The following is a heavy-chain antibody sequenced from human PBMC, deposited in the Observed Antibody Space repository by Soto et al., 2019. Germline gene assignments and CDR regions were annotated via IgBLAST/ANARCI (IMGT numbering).Heavy chain of an antibody. CDR2: IYYSGST. V-gene: IGHV4-30-4*01. Sequence: QVQLQESGPGLVKPSQTLSLTCTVSGGSISSGDYYWSWIRQPPGKGLEWIGYIYYSGSTYYNPSHKRLVTISVDTSKNQFSLELSSVTAADTAVYYCARGEWDSSSSVWFDPWGQGTLVTVSS. J-gene: IGHJ5*02. CDR1: GGSISSGDYY. CDR3: ARGEWDSSSSVWFDP. D-gene: IGHD6-6*01.